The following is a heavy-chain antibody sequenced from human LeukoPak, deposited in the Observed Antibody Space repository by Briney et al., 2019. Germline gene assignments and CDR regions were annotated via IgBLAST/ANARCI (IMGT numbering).Heavy chain of an antibody. CDR1: GFTFSSYS. V-gene: IGHV3-48*04. Sequence: PGGSLRLSCAASGFTFSSYSMDWVRQAPGKGLEWVSYTSSSSSTIYYADSVKGRLTISRDNAKNSLYLQMNSLRAEDTAVYYCARDHAYYYDSSGRAVDYWGQGTLVTVSS. CDR3: ARDHAYYYDSSGRAVDY. J-gene: IGHJ4*02. CDR2: TSSSSSTI. D-gene: IGHD3-22*01.